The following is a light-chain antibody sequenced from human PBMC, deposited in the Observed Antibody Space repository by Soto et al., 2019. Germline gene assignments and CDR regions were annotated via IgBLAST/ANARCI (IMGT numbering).Light chain of an antibody. CDR2: GNT. J-gene: IGLJ3*02. CDR3: QSYDSSQSGWV. Sequence: QSVLTQPPSVSGAPGQTVTISCTGATFDVHWYQQFPGAAPIVLIYGNTNRPSGVPDRFSGSKSGTSASLAIAGLQAADEGDYYCQSYDSSQSGWVFGGGTKLTVL. CDR1: TFD. V-gene: IGLV1-40*01.